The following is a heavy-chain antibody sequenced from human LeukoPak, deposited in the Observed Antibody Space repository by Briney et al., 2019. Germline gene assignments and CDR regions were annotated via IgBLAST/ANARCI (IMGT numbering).Heavy chain of an antibody. Sequence: GASVKVSCKVSGYTLTELSMHWVRQAPGKGLEWMGGFDPEDGETIYAQKFQGRVTMTEDTSTDTAYTELSSLRSEDTAVYYCAYRSGSGAWFDPWGQGTLVTVSS. CDR3: AYRSGSGAWFDP. CDR1: GYTLTELS. J-gene: IGHJ5*02. D-gene: IGHD3-10*01. CDR2: FDPEDGET. V-gene: IGHV1-24*01.